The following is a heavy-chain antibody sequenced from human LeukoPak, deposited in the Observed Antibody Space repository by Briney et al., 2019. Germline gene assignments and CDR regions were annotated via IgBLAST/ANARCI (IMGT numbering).Heavy chain of an antibody. D-gene: IGHD3-16*02. V-gene: IGHV3-74*01. CDR3: TRTGYRHGMDV. J-gene: IGHJ6*02. Sequence: GSLRLSCTASGFIASSNYMSWVRQAPGKGLVWVSSTSTDGSTTVYGDSVKGRFTISRDNGKNTLDLQLNSLRVEDTAVYFCTRTGYRHGMDVWGQGTTVTVSS. CDR2: TSTDGSTT. CDR1: GFIASSNY.